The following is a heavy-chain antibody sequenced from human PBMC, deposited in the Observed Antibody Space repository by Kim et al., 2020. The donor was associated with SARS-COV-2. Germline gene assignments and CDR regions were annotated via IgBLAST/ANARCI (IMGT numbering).Heavy chain of an antibody. CDR3: AGHNCSRGSFCFDE. V-gene: IGHV3-53*01. J-gene: IGHJ4*02. Sequence: GGSLRLSCAVSGYSITDNYMSWVRQAPGKGLEWVSIIYSGGSTSYADSVKGRFTFSRDNSKNTIYLQMNSLRAEDTTGYNCAGHNCSRGSFCFDEWGQG. D-gene: IGHD2-15*01. CDR2: IYSGGST. CDR1: GYSITDNY.